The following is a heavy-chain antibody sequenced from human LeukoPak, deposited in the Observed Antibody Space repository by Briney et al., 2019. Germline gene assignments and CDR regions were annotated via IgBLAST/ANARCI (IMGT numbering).Heavy chain of an antibody. V-gene: IGHV3-23*01. CDR2: ISGSGGST. CDR1: GFTFSSYA. CDR3: AKDGGSEVPADTFDY. J-gene: IGHJ4*02. D-gene: IGHD2-2*01. Sequence: GGSLRLSCAASGFTFSSYAMSWVRQAPGKGLEWVSAISGSGGSTYYADSVKGRFTISRDDSKNTLYLQMNSLRAEDTAVYYCAKDGGSEVPADTFDYWGQGTLVTVSS.